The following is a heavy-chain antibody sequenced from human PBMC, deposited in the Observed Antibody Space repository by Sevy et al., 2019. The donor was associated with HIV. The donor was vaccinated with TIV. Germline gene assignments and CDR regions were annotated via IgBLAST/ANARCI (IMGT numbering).Heavy chain of an antibody. CDR1: GFTFSSYG. J-gene: IGHJ4*02. Sequence: GGSLRLSCAASGFTFSSYGMHWVRQAPGKGLEWVAFIRYDGSNKYYADSVKGRFTISRDNSKNTLYLQMNSLRAEDTAVYYCAKEHHSYDSTCYYFFGWGQGTLVTVSS. CDR2: IRYDGSNK. D-gene: IGHD3-22*01. CDR3: AKEHHSYDSTCYYFFG. V-gene: IGHV3-30*02.